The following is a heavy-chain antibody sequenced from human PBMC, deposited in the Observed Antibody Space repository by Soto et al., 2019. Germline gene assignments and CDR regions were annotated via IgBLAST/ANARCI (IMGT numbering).Heavy chain of an antibody. J-gene: IGHJ6*02. D-gene: IGHD2-8*01. V-gene: IGHV1-18*01. CDR1: GYTFTSYG. CDR2: ISAYNGNT. CDR3: ARDIVLMVYAINYYGMDV. Sequence: ASVKVSCKASGYTFTSYGISWVRQAPGQGLEWMGWISAYNGNTNYAQKLQGRVTMTTDTSTSTAYMELRSLRSDDTAVYYCARDIVLMVYAINYYGMDVWGQGTTVTVSS.